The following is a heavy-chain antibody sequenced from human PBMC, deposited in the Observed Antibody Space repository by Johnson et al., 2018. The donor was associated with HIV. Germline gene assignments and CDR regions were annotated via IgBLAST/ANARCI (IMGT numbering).Heavy chain of an antibody. D-gene: IGHD4-17*01. Sequence: QVQLVESGGGVVQPGRSLRLSCAASGFTFSSYAMHWVRQAPGKGLEWVAVISYDGSNKYYADSVKGRFPISRDNSNNTLYLQMNSLRAEDTAVYYCATWKDYGDYSGRAGDAIDIWGQWTMVTVSS. V-gene: IGHV3-30*04. J-gene: IGHJ3*02. CDR3: ATWKDYGDYSGRAGDAIDI. CDR1: GFTFSSYA. CDR2: ISYDGSNK.